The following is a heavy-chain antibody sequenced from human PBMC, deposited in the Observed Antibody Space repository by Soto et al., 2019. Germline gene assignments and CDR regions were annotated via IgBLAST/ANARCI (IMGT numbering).Heavy chain of an antibody. D-gene: IGHD3-16*01. J-gene: IGHJ3*02. Sequence: GASVKVSCKASGYTFTSYGISWVRQAPGQGLEWMGWINPYNANTNYAQKLQGRVTMTTDTSTSTAYMDLRSLTSDDTAVYYCARDRVAGIWGDAFDIWGKETMVTVS. CDR1: GYTFTSYG. CDR3: ARDRVAGIWGDAFDI. CDR2: INPYNANT. V-gene: IGHV1-18*01.